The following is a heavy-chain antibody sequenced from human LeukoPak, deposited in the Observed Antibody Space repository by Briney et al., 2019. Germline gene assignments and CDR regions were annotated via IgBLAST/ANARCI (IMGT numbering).Heavy chain of an antibody. V-gene: IGHV3-21*01. J-gene: IGHJ5*02. CDR1: GFTFSSYS. D-gene: IGHD3-3*01. CDR2: ISSSSSYI. Sequence: GGSLRLSCAASGFTFSSYSMNWVRQAPGKGLEWVSSISSSSSYIYYADSVKGRFTISRDNAENSLYLQMNSLRAEDTAVYYCARDPVDYDFWSGYYGAQTQFDPWGQGTLVTVSS. CDR3: ARDPVDYDFWSGYYGAQTQFDP.